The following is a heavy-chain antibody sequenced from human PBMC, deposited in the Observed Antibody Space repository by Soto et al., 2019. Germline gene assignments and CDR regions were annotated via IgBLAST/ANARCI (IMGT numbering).Heavy chain of an antibody. J-gene: IGHJ5*02. CDR3: ATVDRSVALVGWFDP. D-gene: IGHD2-8*02. CDR2: IIPVSGTA. CDR1: GGTFSSYV. Sequence: QVHLEQSGAEVKKPGSSVKVSCKFSGGTFSSYVIIWVRQAPGQGLEWMGGIIPVSGTANYAQKFHGRVTFSADAATNTAYMELSSVRFDDTAVYYCATVDRSVALVGWFDPWGQGTLVTVSS. V-gene: IGHV1-69*01.